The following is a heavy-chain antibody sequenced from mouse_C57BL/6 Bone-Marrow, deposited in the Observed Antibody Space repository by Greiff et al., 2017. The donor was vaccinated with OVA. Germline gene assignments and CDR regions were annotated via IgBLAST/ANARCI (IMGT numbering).Heavy chain of an antibody. CDR2: IYPGSGST. CDR3: GRSPYWYFDV. J-gene: IGHJ1*03. V-gene: IGHV1-55*01. CDR1: GYTFTSYW. Sequence: QVQLQQPGAELVKPGASVKMSCKASGYTFTSYWITWVKQRPGQGLEWIGDIYPGSGSTNYNEKFKSKATLTVDTSSSTAYMQLSSLTYEDAAVYYCGRSPYWYFDVWGTGTTVTVSS.